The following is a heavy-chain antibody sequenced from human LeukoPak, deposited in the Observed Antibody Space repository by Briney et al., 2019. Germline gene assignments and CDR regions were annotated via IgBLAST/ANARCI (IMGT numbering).Heavy chain of an antibody. D-gene: IGHD3-10*01. V-gene: IGHV3-30*18. CDR2: ISYDGSNK. J-gene: IGHJ3*02. Sequence: AGRSLRLSCAASGFTFSSYGMHWVRQAPGKGLEWVAVISYDGSNKYYADSVKGRFTISRDNSKNTLYLQMNSLRAEDTAVYYCAKSITMVRGAHDAFDIWGQGTMVTVSS. CDR3: AKSITMVRGAHDAFDI. CDR1: GFTFSSYG.